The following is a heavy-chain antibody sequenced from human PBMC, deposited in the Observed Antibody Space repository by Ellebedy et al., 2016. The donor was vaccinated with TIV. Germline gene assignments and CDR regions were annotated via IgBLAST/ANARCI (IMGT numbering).Heavy chain of an antibody. CDR1: GFTFSNYA. D-gene: IGHD3-22*01. V-gene: IGHV3-23*01. Sequence: GESLKISCAASGFTFSNYAMSWVRQAPGKGLEWVAAVIASGGDTYYADSVKGRFTISRDNSKNTLHLQMNSLRAEDTAVYYCANTLRSMIPQRENFQRWGQGTLVTVSS. CDR2: VIASGGDT. CDR3: ANTLRSMIPQRENFQR. J-gene: IGHJ1*01.